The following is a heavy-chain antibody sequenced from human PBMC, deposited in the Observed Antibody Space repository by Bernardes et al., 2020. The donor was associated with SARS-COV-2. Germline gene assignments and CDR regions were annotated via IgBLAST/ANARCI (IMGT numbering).Heavy chain of an antibody. CDR1: GYTFTSYD. V-gene: IGHV1-8*01. J-gene: IGHJ5*02. CDR2: MNPNSGNT. Sequence: ASVKVSCKASGYTFTSYDINWVRQATGQGLEWMGWMNPNSGNTGYAQKFQGRVTMTRNTSISTAYMELSSLRSEDTAVYYCARGRRGSGTTRGWFDPWGQGTLVTVSS. D-gene: IGHD1-7*01. CDR3: ARGRRGSGTTRGWFDP.